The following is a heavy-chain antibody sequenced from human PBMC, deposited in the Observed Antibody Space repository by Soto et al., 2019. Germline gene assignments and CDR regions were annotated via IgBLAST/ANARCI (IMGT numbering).Heavy chain of an antibody. D-gene: IGHD3-22*01. J-gene: IGHJ4*02. V-gene: IGHV4-59*12. Sequence: PSETLSLTCTVSGGSISSYYWSWIRQPPGKGLEWIGYIYYSGSTYYNPSLKSRVTISVDTSKNQFSLKLSSVTAADTAVYYCAREAYYYDSSGYWVPFDYWGQGTLVTVSS. CDR3: AREAYYYDSSGYWVPFDY. CDR2: IYYSGST. CDR1: GGSISSYY.